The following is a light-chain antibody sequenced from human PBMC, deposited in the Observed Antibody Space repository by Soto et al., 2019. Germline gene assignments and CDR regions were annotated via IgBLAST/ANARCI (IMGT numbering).Light chain of an antibody. CDR1: SSDVGRYGH. CDR2: EDN. V-gene: IGLV2-23*01. Sequence: QSALTQPASVSGSPGQSITISCTGTSSDVGRYGHVSWYQQHAGEAPQLMIYEDNKRPSGVSNRFSASKSGNTAFLTISGLQAEDEAHYHCCSYAGSRVLFGGGTKVTVL. CDR3: CSYAGSRVL. J-gene: IGLJ2*01.